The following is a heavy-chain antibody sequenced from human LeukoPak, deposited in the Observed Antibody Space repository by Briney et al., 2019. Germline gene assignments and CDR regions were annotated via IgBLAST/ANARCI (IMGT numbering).Heavy chain of an antibody. Sequence: GEALEISCKGSGYRFTSYWIGWVRQMPGKGLEGMGIIYSGDSDTRDSPSFQGQVTISADKSISTAYLQWSSLKASDTAMYYGAKLICSNTSCYGPTDAFDIWGQGTMVTVSS. V-gene: IGHV5-51*01. CDR2: IYSGDSDT. CDR1: GYRFTSYW. D-gene: IGHD2-2*01. CDR3: AKLICSNTSCYGPTDAFDI. J-gene: IGHJ3*02.